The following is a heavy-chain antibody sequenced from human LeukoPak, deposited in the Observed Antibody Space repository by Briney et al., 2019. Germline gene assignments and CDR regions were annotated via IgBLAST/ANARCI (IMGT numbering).Heavy chain of an antibody. Sequence: GGSLRLSCAASGFTFSTYSMNWVRQAPGKGLEWVSYISTSSSTMYYADSVKGRFTISRDNARNSLYLQMNSLRAEDTAVYYCAKVGSGVYDILTGYYTDYFDYWGQGTLVTVSS. D-gene: IGHD3-9*01. CDR3: AKVGSGVYDILTGYYTDYFDY. CDR2: ISTSSSTM. J-gene: IGHJ4*02. V-gene: IGHV3-48*01. CDR1: GFTFSTYS.